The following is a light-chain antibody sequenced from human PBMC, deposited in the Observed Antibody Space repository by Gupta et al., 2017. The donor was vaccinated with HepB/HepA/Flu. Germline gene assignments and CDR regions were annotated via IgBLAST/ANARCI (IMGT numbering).Light chain of an antibody. CDR3: QAWDSSRYV. J-gene: IGLJ1*01. V-gene: IGLV3-1*01. CDR2: QDN. CDR1: KLGNTY. Sequence: SYELTQPPSVSVSPGQTANITCSGDKLGNTYTCWYQQKPGQSPVLVIYQDNKRPSGIPERFSGSNSGNTATLTISGTQPLDEADYYCQAWDSSRYVFGTGTRVNVL.